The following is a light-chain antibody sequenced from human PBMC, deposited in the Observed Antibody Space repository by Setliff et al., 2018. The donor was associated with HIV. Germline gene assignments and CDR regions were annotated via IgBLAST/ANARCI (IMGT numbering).Light chain of an antibody. J-gene: IGKJ4*01. CDR3: QQSYSTPLT. V-gene: IGKV1-39*01. Sequence: DIQMTQSSSSLSASVGDGVTITCRASQSISSFLNWYQQKPGKAPKLLIYAAFSLQSGVPSRFSGSGSGTDFTLTISSLQPEDFATYYCQQSYSTPLTFGGGTKVDIK. CDR1: QSISSF. CDR2: AAF.